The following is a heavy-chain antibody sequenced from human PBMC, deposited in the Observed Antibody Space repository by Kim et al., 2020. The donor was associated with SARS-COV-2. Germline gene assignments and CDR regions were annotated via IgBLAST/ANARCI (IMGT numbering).Heavy chain of an antibody. J-gene: IGHJ4*02. CDR1: GYTFTSYA. Sequence: ASVKVSCKASGYTFTSYAMNWVRQAPGQGLEWMGWINTNTGNPTYAQGFTGRFVFSLDTSVSTAYLQISSLKAEDTAVYYCAREHPLYSSSWRHEEKQDYWGQGTLVTVSS. V-gene: IGHV7-4-1*02. D-gene: IGHD6-13*01. CDR3: AREHPLYSSSWRHEEKQDY. CDR2: INTNTGNP.